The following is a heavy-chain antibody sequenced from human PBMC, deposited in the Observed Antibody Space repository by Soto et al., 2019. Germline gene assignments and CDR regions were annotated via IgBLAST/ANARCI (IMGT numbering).Heavy chain of an antibody. J-gene: IGHJ6*02. CDR3: AMVDVYVTPSPQDV. V-gene: IGHV1-18*01. Sequence: QVQLVQSGAEVKNPGASVKVSCKASGYTFTRYGIGWARQAPGQGLEWMGWINTYNGKTNYAQNVQGRVTLTTETSTSTAYMELRSLRSNDTAIYYCAMVDVYVTPSPQDVWGQGTTVIVSS. CDR1: GYTFTRYG. D-gene: IGHD3-16*01. CDR2: INTYNGKT.